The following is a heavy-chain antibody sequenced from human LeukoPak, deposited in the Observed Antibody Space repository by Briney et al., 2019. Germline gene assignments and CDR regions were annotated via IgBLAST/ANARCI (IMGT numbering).Heavy chain of an antibody. CDR2: INHSGYT. V-gene: IGHV4-34*01. CDR3: TRMTTGHDY. Sequence: PSETLSLTCAVSGVSFNDYYWSWVRQTPEKGLEWIGEINHSGYTNDSPSLKRRVTISIDTSRRQFSLNMRSVTVADTGIYYCTRMTTGHDYWGQGTLVTVSS. CDR1: GVSFNDYY. D-gene: IGHD4-17*01. J-gene: IGHJ4*02.